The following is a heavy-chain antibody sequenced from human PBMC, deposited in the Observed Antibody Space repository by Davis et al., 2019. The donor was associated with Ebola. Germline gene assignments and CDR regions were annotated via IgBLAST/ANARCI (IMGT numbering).Heavy chain of an antibody. CDR3: ARGFLCSGGSCYDAFDI. V-gene: IGHV3-30*04. CDR1: GFTFTSYA. J-gene: IGHJ3*02. Sequence: GESLKISCAASGFTFTSYAMHWVRQAPGKGLEWVAIISYDGSNKYYADSVKGRFTISRDNSKNTLYLQMNSLRVEDTAVYYCARGFLCSGGSCYDAFDIWGQGTMVTVSS. CDR2: ISYDGSNK. D-gene: IGHD2-15*01.